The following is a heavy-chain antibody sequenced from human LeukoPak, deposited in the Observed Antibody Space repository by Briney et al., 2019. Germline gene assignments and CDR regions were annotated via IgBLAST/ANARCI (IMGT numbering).Heavy chain of an antibody. CDR1: GGSISSGSYY. Sequence: PSETLSLTCTVSGGSISSGSYYWSWIRQPAGKGLEWIGRIYTSGSTNYNPSLKSRVTISVDTSKNQFSLKLSSVTAADTAVYYCARSQGDCTNGVCFFDYWGQGTLVTVSS. J-gene: IGHJ4*02. CDR3: ARSQGDCTNGVCFFDY. V-gene: IGHV4-61*02. CDR2: IYTSGST. D-gene: IGHD2-8*01.